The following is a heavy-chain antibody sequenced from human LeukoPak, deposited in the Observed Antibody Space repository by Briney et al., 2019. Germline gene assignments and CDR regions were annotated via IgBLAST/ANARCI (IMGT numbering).Heavy chain of an antibody. CDR3: ARRHWVSGAVRAFDI. CDR1: GFTFSDYY. J-gene: IGHJ3*02. D-gene: IGHD3-3*01. CDR2: ISNDSVDK. V-gene: IGHV3-11*04. Sequence: PGGSLRLSCVGSGFTFSDYYMSWIRQVPGKGLEWVSYISNDSVDKYYVDSVRGRFTISRDNAKKSMYLQMSGLRVEDTAVYYCARRHWVSGAVRAFDIWGQGTMVTVSS.